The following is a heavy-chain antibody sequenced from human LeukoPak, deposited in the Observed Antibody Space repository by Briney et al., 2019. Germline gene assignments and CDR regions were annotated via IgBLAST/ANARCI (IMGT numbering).Heavy chain of an antibody. Sequence: KSSETLSLTCTVSGGSISSSSYYWGWIRQPPGKGLEWIGSIYYSGSTYYNPSLKSRVTISVDTSKNQFSLKLSSVTAADTAVYYCARHVGYSSSWYQDYWGQGTLVTVSS. J-gene: IGHJ4*02. D-gene: IGHD6-13*01. CDR2: IYYSGST. CDR3: ARHVGYSSSWYQDY. V-gene: IGHV4-39*01. CDR1: GGSISSSSYY.